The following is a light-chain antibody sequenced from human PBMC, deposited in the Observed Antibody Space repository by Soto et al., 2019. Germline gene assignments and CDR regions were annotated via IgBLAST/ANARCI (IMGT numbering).Light chain of an antibody. Sequence: EFVLTQSPGTLSLSPGERATLSCRASQSLANSFIAWYQQKPGQAPRLLIYGASSRATGIPDRFSGSGSGTDFTLTISRLEPEDFVVYYCQQYGSSPWTFGQGTKV. CDR1: QSLANSF. V-gene: IGKV3-20*01. J-gene: IGKJ1*01. CDR3: QQYGSSPWT. CDR2: GAS.